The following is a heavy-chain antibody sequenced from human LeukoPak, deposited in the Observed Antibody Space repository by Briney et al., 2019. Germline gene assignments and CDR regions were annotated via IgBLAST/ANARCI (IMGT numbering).Heavy chain of an antibody. Sequence: GGSLRLSCAASGFTFSAYDTHWVRQVTGEGLEWVSFIGTAGGTFYPDSVKGRFTISRENAKNSLYLQMNSLRAGDTAVYFCAREREGSFDYWGQGTLVTVSS. CDR1: GFTFSAYD. V-gene: IGHV3-13*01. CDR3: AREREGSFDY. CDR2: IGTAGGT. J-gene: IGHJ4*02. D-gene: IGHD3-10*01.